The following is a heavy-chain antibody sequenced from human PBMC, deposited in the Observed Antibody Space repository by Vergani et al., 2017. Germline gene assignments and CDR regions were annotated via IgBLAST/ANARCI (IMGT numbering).Heavy chain of an antibody. J-gene: IGHJ4*02. CDR1: GFTFTNFA. CDR3: AKDNVPGYYDSSGYCDY. V-gene: IGHV3-23*01. CDR2: ISGSGCFP. Sequence: EVQLLESGGNLVQPGGSLRLSCAASGFTFTNFAMTWVRQAPGEGLEWVSGISGSGCFPYYAASVKGRFTISRDNSKNTMFLQMNNLRAEDTAVYYCAKDNVPGYYDSSGYCDYWGQGTLVTVSS. D-gene: IGHD3-22*01.